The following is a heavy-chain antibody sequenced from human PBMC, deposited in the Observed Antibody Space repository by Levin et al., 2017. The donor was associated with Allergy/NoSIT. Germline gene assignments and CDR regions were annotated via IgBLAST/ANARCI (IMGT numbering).Heavy chain of an antibody. CDR3: TTDPVGYCSGGSCYWDYYYYGMDV. Sequence: GGSLRLSCAASGFTFSNAWMSWVRQAPGKGLEWVGRIKSKTDGGTTDYAAPVKGRFTISRDDSKNTLYLQMNSLKTEDTAVYYCTTDPVGYCSGGSCYWDYYYYGMDVWGQGTTVTVSS. V-gene: IGHV3-15*01. J-gene: IGHJ6*02. CDR1: GFTFSNAW. D-gene: IGHD2-15*01. CDR2: IKSKTDGGTT.